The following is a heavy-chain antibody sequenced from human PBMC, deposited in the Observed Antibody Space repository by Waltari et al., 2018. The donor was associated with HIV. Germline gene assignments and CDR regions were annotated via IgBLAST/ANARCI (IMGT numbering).Heavy chain of an antibody. J-gene: IGHJ5*02. D-gene: IGHD6-6*01. V-gene: IGHV3-21*02. CDR2: ISSSGNFK. Sequence: EVQLVESGGGPVKPGESLRLSGVTSGFIFNTYSMNWVRQAPGKVPEWVSSISSSGNFKHYADSVKGRFTISRDNAENSLYLQMNGLRAEDTAIYYCARDSRGSTWSLNWFDPWGQGTLVTVSS. CDR3: ARDSRGSTWSLNWFDP. CDR1: GFIFNTYS.